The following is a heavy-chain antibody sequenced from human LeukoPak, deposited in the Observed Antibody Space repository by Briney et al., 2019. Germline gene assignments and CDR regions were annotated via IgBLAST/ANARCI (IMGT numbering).Heavy chain of an antibody. CDR3: AKDSSGYPLDY. CDR1: GYTFTSYG. V-gene: IGHV1-18*01. Sequence: ASVKISCKASGYTFTSYGISWVRQAPGQGLEWMGWISAYNGNTNYAQKLQGRVTMTTDTSTSTAYMELRSLRSDDTAVYYCAKDSSGYPLDYWGQGTLVTVSS. D-gene: IGHD3-22*01. CDR2: ISAYNGNT. J-gene: IGHJ4*02.